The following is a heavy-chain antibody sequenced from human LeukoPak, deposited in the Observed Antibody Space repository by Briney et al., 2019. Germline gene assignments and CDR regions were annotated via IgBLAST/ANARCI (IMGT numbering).Heavy chain of an antibody. J-gene: IGHJ4*02. V-gene: IGHV3-64D*06. D-gene: IGHD2-21*02. Sequence: GGSLRLSCSASGFTFSTYPMHWVRQAPGKGLEYVSAIGTNGGSSYYADSVKGRFTISRDNSKNTLYLQMSSLRVEDTAVYYCAKDSGDWNFDYWGQGTLVTVSS. CDR1: GFTFSTYP. CDR2: IGTNGGSS. CDR3: AKDSGDWNFDY.